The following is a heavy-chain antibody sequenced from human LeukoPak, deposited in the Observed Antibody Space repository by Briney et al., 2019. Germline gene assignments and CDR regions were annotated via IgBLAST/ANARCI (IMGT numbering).Heavy chain of an antibody. CDR2: ISYVGSNK. V-gene: IGHV3-30-3*01. J-gene: IGHJ4*02. CDR1: GFTFSSYA. D-gene: IGHD3-22*01. Sequence: PGGSLRLSCAPSGFTFSSYAMHWVPQAPGRGLEWVEVISYVGSNKYYADSVKRRFTISRDNSKNPLYLQMNSLRAEDTAVYYCARDRGSCGYYLFDYWGQGTLVTVSS. CDR3: ARDRGSCGYYLFDY.